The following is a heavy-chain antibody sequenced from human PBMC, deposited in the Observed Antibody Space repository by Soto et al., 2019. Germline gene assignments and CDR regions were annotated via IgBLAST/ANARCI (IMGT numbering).Heavy chain of an antibody. CDR1: GFTFSSYA. CDR2: ISYDGSNK. V-gene: IGHV3-30-3*01. D-gene: IGHD2-21*02. CDR3: ARDRSTLVTARGLGY. J-gene: IGHJ4*02. Sequence: SLRLSCAASGFTFSSYAMHWVRQAPGKGLEWVAVISYDGSNKYYADSVKGRFTISRDNSKNTLYLQMNSLRAEDTAVYYCARDRSTLVTARGLGYWGQGTLVTVS.